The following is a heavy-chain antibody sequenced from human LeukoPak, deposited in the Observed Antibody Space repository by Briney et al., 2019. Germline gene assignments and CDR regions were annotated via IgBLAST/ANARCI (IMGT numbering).Heavy chain of an antibody. Sequence: GASVTVSCKASGYTFTSYDINWVRQATGQGLEWMGWMNPNSGNTGYAQKFQGRVTMTRNTSISTAYMELSSLRSEDTAVYYCARGPPSVTIFGVVNAFDIWGQGTMVTVSS. CDR3: ARGPPSVTIFGVVNAFDI. CDR1: GYTFTSYD. D-gene: IGHD3-3*01. J-gene: IGHJ3*02. V-gene: IGHV1-8*01. CDR2: MNPNSGNT.